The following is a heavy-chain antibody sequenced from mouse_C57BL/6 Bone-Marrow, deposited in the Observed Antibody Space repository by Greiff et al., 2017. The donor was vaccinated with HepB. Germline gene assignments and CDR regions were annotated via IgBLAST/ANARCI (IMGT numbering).Heavy chain of an antibody. V-gene: IGHV1-18*01. CDR3: ARSLITTVVAYYAMDY. D-gene: IGHD1-1*01. Sequence: VQLQQSGPELVKPGASVKITCKASGYTFTDYNMDWVKQSHGKSLEWIGDINPNNGGTIYNQKFKGKATLTVDKSSSTAYMELRSLTSEDTAVYYCARSLITTVVAYYAMDYWGQGTSVTVSS. J-gene: IGHJ4*01. CDR2: INPNNGGT. CDR1: GYTFTDYN.